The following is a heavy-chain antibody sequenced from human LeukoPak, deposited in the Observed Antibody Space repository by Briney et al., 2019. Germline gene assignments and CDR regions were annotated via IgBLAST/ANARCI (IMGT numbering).Heavy chain of an antibody. CDR1: GGSFSGYY. Sequence: SETLSLTCAVYGGSFSGYYWSWIRQPPGKGLEWIGEINHSGSTNYNPSLKSRVTIPVDTSKNQFSLTLSSVTAADTAVYYCARSPMVRGSTRYDYWGQGTLVTVSS. D-gene: IGHD3-10*01. V-gene: IGHV4-34*01. J-gene: IGHJ4*02. CDR2: INHSGST. CDR3: ARSPMVRGSTRYDY.